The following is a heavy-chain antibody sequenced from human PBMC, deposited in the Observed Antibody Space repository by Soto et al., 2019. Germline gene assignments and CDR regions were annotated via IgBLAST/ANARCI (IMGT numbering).Heavy chain of an antibody. Sequence: EVQLVESGGGLVQPGGSLRLSCAASGFTFTTYWMHWVRQAPEKGLVWVSHINSDGSTTTYADSVRGRFTISRDNAKNTLYLQMNSLRVEDTAVYYCARDRDYGMDVWGQGTTVIVSS. J-gene: IGHJ6*02. D-gene: IGHD3-10*01. CDR3: ARDRDYGMDV. V-gene: IGHV3-74*01. CDR2: INSDGSTT. CDR1: GFTFTTYW.